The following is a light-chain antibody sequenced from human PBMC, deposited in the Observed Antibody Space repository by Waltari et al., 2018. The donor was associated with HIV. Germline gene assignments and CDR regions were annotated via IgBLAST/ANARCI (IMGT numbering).Light chain of an antibody. J-gene: IGLJ2*01. CDR1: SSNIGTHY. Sequence: QSVLTQPPSVPAAPGQKVSISCSGSSSNIGTHYVSWYQQFPGTAPKLLIYDNNKRPSGIPDRFSGSKSGTSATLGITGLQTGDEADYYCGTWDSSLRAVVFGGGTKLTVL. CDR2: DNN. CDR3: GTWDSSLRAVV. V-gene: IGLV1-51*01.